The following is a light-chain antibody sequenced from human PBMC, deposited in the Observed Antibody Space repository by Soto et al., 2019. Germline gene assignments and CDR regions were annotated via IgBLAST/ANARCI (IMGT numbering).Light chain of an antibody. Sequence: EIVLTQSPATLSVAPGEGVTLSCRASQTVSDNLAWYQQKPGQAPRLLIYGASTRATDIPARFSGSGSGTEFTLTISSLQSEDFAVYYCQQYDSSPRTFGQGTKVEIK. CDR1: QTVSDN. CDR3: QQYDSSPRT. J-gene: IGKJ1*01. CDR2: GAS. V-gene: IGKV3-15*01.